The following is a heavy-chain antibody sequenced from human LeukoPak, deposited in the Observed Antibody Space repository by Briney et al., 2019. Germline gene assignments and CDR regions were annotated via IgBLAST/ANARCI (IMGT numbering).Heavy chain of an antibody. Sequence: PSETLSLTCAVSGGSISSSNWWSWVRQPPGKGLEWIGEIYHSGSTNYNPSLKSRVTISVDKSKNQFSLKLSSVTAADTAVYYCARGPMTYYYDSSGYYLDYWGQGTLVTVSS. J-gene: IGHJ4*02. D-gene: IGHD3-22*01. CDR1: GGSISSSNW. CDR2: IYHSGST. V-gene: IGHV4-4*02. CDR3: ARGPMTYYYDSSGYYLDY.